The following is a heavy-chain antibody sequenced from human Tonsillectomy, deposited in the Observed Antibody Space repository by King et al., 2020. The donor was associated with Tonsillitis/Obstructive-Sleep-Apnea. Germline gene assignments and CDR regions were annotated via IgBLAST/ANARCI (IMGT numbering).Heavy chain of an antibody. CDR2: IQPRDSDT. V-gene: IGHV5-51*01. Sequence: VQLVESGAEMKKPGESLKISCTASGYRFGNYWIVWVRQMPGKGLEWMGIIQPRDSDTRYRPSFQGQVTVSADKSISTAYLQWSSLKASDTAIYYCARLSNVDFWALTFDYWGQGTLVTVSS. J-gene: IGHJ4*02. D-gene: IGHD3/OR15-3a*01. CDR1: GYRFGNYW. CDR3: ARLSNVDFWALTFDY.